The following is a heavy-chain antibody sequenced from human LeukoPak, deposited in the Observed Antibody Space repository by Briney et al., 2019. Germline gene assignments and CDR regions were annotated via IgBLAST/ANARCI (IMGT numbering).Heavy chain of an antibody. CDR2: ISSSSSYI. J-gene: IGHJ4*02. CDR3: ARTYCSGGSCHPRGYYFDH. V-gene: IGHV3-21*01. Sequence: GGSLRLSCAASGFTFSSYSMNWVRQAPGKGLEWVSSISSSSSYIYYADSVKGRFTISRDNAKNSLYLQMNSLRAEDTAVYYCARTYCSGGSCHPRGYYFDHWGQGTLVTVSS. CDR1: GFTFSSYS. D-gene: IGHD2-15*01.